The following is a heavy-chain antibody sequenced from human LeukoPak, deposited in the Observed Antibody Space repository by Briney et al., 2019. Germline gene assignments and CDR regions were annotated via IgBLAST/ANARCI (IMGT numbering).Heavy chain of an antibody. CDR1: GFTFSSYA. D-gene: IGHD6-19*01. CDR3: ARHLSIAVAGFYFDY. J-gene: IGHJ4*02. Sequence: GGSLRLSCAASGFTFSSYAMSWVRQAPGKGLEWVSAISGSGGSTYYADSVKGRFTISRDNSKNTLYLQMNSPRAEDTAVYYCARHLSIAVAGFYFDYWGQGTLVTASS. V-gene: IGHV3-23*01. CDR2: ISGSGGST.